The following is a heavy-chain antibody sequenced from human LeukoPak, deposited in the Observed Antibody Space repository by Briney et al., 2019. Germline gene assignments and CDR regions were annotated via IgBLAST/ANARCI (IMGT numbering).Heavy chain of an antibody. CDR3: ARGPLAIMVYAITYYYYGMDV. Sequence: SETLSLTCAVYGGSFSGYYWSWIRQPPGKGLEWIGEINHSGSTNYNPSLKSRVTISVDTSKNQFSLKLSSMTAADTAVYYCARGPLAIMVYAITYYYYGMDVWGQGTTVTVSS. J-gene: IGHJ6*02. V-gene: IGHV4-34*01. CDR2: INHSGST. CDR1: GGSFSGYY. D-gene: IGHD2-8*01.